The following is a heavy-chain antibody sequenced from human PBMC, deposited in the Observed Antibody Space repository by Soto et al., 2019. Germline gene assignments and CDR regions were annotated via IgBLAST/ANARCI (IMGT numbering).Heavy chain of an antibody. CDR3: ARTYYDILTGSHDAFDI. V-gene: IGHV3-21*01. CDR1: GFTFSSYS. CDR2: ISSSSSYI. D-gene: IGHD3-9*01. Sequence: PGGSLRLSCAASGFTFSSYSMNWVRQAPGKGLEWVSSISSSSSYIYYADSVKGRFTISRDNAKNSLYLQMNSLRAEDTAVYYCARTYYDILTGSHDAFDIWGQGTMVTVS. J-gene: IGHJ3*02.